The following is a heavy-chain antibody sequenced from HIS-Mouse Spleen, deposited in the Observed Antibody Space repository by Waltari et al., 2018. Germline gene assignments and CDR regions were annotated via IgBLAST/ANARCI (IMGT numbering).Heavy chain of an antibody. V-gene: IGHV3-21*01. CDR2: ISSSSSYI. CDR3: ARDRGQWLANVAFDI. D-gene: IGHD6-19*01. J-gene: IGHJ3*02. CDR1: GFTFSSFR. Sequence: EVQLVESGGGLVKPGGSLRLPCAASGFTFSSFRTIWVRQAPGKGLEWVSSISSSSSYIYYADSVKGRFTISRDNAKNSLYLQMNSLRAEDTAVYYCARDRGQWLANVAFDIWGQGTMVTVSS.